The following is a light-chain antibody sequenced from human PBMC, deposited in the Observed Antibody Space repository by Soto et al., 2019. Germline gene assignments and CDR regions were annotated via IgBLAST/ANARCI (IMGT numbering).Light chain of an antibody. CDR3: QQRSDWLT. CDR1: QYISSY. CDR2: DTS. Sequence: EIVLTQSPATLSLSPGERATLSCRASQYISSYLAWYQQKPGQAPRLLIYDTSNRAIGIPARFSGSGSGTDFTLTISSLEPEDFAVYYCQQRSDWLTFGGGTTVELK. V-gene: IGKV3-11*01. J-gene: IGKJ4*01.